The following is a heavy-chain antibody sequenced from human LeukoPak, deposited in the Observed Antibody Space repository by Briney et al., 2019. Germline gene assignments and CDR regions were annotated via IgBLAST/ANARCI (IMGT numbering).Heavy chain of an antibody. CDR2: INPNSGGT. Sequence: AAVKVSCEASGYTFTGYYMYWVRQAPGQGREWMGWINPNSGGTNYAQKFQGRVTMSRDTSSSTAYMELSSLTFDDTAVYYCARVPGALGVWGQGTTVTVSS. J-gene: IGHJ6*02. V-gene: IGHV1-2*02. CDR3: ARVPGALGV. CDR1: GYTFTGYY.